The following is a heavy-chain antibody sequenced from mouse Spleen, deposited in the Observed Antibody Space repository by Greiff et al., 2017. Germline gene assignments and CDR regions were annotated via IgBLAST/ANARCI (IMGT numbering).Heavy chain of an antibody. CDR2: IWTGGGT. D-gene: IGHD2-1*01. V-gene: IGHV2-9-1*01. J-gene: IGHJ4*01. CDR1: GFSLTSYA. Sequence: VKVVESGPGLVAPSQSLSITCTVSGFSLTSYAISWVRQPPGKGLEWLGVIWTGGGTNYNSALKSRLSISKDNSKSQVFLKMNSLQTDDTARYYCARIGGNYENAMDYWGQGTSVTVSS. CDR3: ARIGGNYENAMDY.